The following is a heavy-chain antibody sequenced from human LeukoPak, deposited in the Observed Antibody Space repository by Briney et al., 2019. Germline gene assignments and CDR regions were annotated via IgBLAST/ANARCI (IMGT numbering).Heavy chain of an antibody. CDR2: IKSKADGGTI. V-gene: IGHV3-15*01. J-gene: IGHJ4*02. CDR3: TRYKYGSYYGSYYFDY. CDR1: GFTFGDAW. D-gene: IGHD3-10*01. Sequence: PGGSLRLSCAAAGFTFGDAWMNWVRQGPGKGLEWVGRIKSKADGGTIDYAAAVKGRFTISRDDSKNTVCLQLNSLKTEDTGVYYCTRYKYGSYYGSYYFDYWGQGTLVTVSS.